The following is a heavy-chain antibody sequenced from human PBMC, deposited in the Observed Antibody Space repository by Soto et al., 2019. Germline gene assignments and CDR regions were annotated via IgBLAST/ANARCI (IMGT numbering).Heavy chain of an antibody. CDR1: GGSISSSSYY. CDR2: IYYSGST. Sequence: NPSETLSLTCTVSGGSISSSSYYWGWIRQPPGKGLEWIGSIYYSGSTYYNPSLKSRVTISVDTSKNQFSLKLSSVTAADTAVYYCARHLSTTERPGPRGAPRFPDYYYYYGMDVWGQGTTVTVSS. D-gene: IGHD1-26*01. V-gene: IGHV4-39*01. J-gene: IGHJ6*02. CDR3: ARHLSTTERPGPRGAPRFPDYYYYYGMDV.